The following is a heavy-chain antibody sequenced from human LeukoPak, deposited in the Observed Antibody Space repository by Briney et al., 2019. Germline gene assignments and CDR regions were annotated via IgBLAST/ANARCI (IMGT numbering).Heavy chain of an antibody. J-gene: IGHJ4*02. V-gene: IGHV3-21*01. CDR1: GFTFSSYS. D-gene: IGHD2-2*01. CDR2: ISSSSSYI. Sequence: GGSLRLSCAASGFTFSSYSMNWVRQAPGKGLEWVSSISSSSSYIYYADSVKGRFTISRDNAKNSLYLQMNSLRAEDTAVYYCARQLSSGYCSSTSCYVFDYWGQGTLVTVSS. CDR3: ARQLSSGYCSSTSCYVFDY.